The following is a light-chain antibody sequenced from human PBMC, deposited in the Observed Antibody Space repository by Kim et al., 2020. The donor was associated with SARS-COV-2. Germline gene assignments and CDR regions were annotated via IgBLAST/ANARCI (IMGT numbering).Light chain of an antibody. V-gene: IGKV1-5*03. CDR1: ENIGTW. J-gene: IGKJ2*01. CDR2: LAS. Sequence: ASVGDRVTIAGRVSENIGTWLAWYQQKPGRAPSLLIYLASTLESGVPSRFSGTGSGTEFSLSITSLQPDDFATYYCQHYSRFPYTFGQGTKLEI. CDR3: QHYSRFPYT.